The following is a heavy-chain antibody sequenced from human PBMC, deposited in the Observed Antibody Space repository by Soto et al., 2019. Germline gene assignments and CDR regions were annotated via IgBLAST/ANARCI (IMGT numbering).Heavy chain of an antibody. CDR3: AKDLFPTSGQRFFFES. V-gene: IGHV3-23*01. D-gene: IGHD2-21*01. CDR2: ILHDETP. Sequence: LRLSCAASGFTCSTYAMTWVRQAPGRGLEWVSTILHDETPFYTDAVKGRFTISRDNVRGTLYLQMNGLRVEDAALYYCAKDLFPTSGQRFFFESWGQGSLVTVSS. CDR1: GFTCSTYA. J-gene: IGHJ4*02.